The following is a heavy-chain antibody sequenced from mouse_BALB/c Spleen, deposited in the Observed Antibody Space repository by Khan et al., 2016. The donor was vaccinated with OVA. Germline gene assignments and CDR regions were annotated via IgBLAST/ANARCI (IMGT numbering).Heavy chain of an antibody. CDR1: GFTFTSYT. CDR3: VRDGAYYRNDGWFAY. V-gene: IGHV1-4*01. D-gene: IGHD2-14*01. Sequence: QVQLKESGAELARPGASVKMSCTASGFTFTSYTIHWIKLRPGQGLEWIGYINPSNGYTNYNQKFKDKATLTADKSSTTAYMQLSSLTSDDSAVYNSVRDGAYYRNDGWFAYWGQGTLVTVSA. CDR2: INPSNGYT. J-gene: IGHJ3*01.